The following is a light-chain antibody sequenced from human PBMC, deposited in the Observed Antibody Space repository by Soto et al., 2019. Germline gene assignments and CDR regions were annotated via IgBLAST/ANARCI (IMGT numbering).Light chain of an antibody. CDR1: SSDVGSYNL. V-gene: IGLV2-23*02. Sequence: QSALTQPASVSGSPGQSITISCTGTSSDVGSYNLVSWYQHHPGKAPKLMIYEASKRPSGVSNRFSGSRSGNTASLTIAGLQAEDEDDYYCCSYAGSRIFVFGGGTKLAVL. J-gene: IGLJ2*01. CDR3: CSYAGSRIFV. CDR2: EAS.